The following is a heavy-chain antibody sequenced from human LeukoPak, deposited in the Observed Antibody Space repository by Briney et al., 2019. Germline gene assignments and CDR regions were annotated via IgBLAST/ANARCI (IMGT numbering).Heavy chain of an antibody. D-gene: IGHD2/OR15-2a*01. CDR3: ARQAEILNWFDP. CDR1: GGSISSSSYY. V-gene: IGHV4-39*01. Sequence: SETLSLTCTVSGGSISSSSYYWGWIRQPPGTGLEWIGSIYYSGSTYYNPSLKSRVTISVDSSKNQFSLKLTSVTAADTAVYYCARQAEILNWFDPWGQGTLVTVPS. J-gene: IGHJ5*02. CDR2: IYYSGST.